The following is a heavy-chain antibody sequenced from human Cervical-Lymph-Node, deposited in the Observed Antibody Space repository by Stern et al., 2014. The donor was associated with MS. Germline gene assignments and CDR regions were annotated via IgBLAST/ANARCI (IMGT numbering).Heavy chain of an antibody. Sequence: QVQLQESGPGLVKPSQTLSLTCTVSGGSISSGSYYWSWIRQPAGKGLEWIGRIYTSGSTNYNPSLKSRVTISLDPPKTKFPLKLSSGTAADTAVYYCAREAADGDLDYWGQGTLVTVSS. J-gene: IGHJ4*02. D-gene: IGHD4-17*01. V-gene: IGHV4-61*02. CDR1: GGSISSGSYY. CDR3: AREAADGDLDY. CDR2: IYTSGST.